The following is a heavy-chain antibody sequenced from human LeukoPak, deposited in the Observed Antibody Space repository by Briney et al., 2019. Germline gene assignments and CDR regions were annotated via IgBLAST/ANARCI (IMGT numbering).Heavy chain of an antibody. D-gene: IGHD3-16*01. CDR2: ISGRSSHV. CDR3: GRAFPPLRTASAGDL. J-gene: IGHJ4*02. Sequence: AGSLRLSCSASGFSFSDYDMNWFRQAPGKGLEWISAISGRSSHVYYGDSVKGRVSISRDNAMNSVFLQMNSLGVDDTAVYYCGRAFPPLRTASAGDLWGQGTLVTVSS. V-gene: IGHV3-21*01. CDR1: GFSFSDYD.